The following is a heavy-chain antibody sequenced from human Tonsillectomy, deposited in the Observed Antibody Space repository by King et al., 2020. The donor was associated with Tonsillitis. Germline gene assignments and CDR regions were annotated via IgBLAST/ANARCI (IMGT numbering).Heavy chain of an antibody. CDR3: ARSERGYSGYDFYAFDI. CDR1: GGSISSGGYY. V-gene: IGHV4-31*01. Sequence: QLQESGPGLVKPSQTLSLTCTVSGGSISSGGYYWSWIRQHPGKGLEWIGYIYYSGSTYYNPSLKSQVTISVDTSKNQFSLKLSSVTAADTAVYYCARSERGYSGYDFYAFDIWGQGTMVTVSS. D-gene: IGHD5-12*01. J-gene: IGHJ3*02. CDR2: IYYSGST.